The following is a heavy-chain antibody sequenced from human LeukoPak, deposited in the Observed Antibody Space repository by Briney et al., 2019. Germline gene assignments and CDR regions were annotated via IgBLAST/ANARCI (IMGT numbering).Heavy chain of an antibody. D-gene: IGHD2-2*02. CDR3: AKAFPGYCSSTSCYKDY. CDR1: GFTFSSYA. J-gene: IGHJ4*02. CDR2: ISGSGGST. V-gene: IGHV3-23*01. Sequence: GGSLRLSCAASGFTFSSYAMSWVRQAPGKGLEWVSAISGSGGSTYYADSVKGRFTISRDNSKNTLYLQMNSLRAEDTAVYCCAKAFPGYCSSTSCYKDYWGQGTLVTVSS.